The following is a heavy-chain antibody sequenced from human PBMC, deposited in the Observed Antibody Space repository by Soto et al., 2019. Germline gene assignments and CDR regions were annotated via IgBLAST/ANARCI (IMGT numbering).Heavy chain of an antibody. CDR1: GGTFSSYA. V-gene: IGHV1-18*01. CDR3: ARDRNWNSYYYYYGMDV. Sequence: ASVKVSCKASGGTFSSYAISWVRQAPVQGLEWLGWINPDTGDTNYADSVKGRFTISRDNSKNTLYLQMNSLRAEDTAVYYCARDRNWNSYYYYYGMDVWGQGTTVTVSS. J-gene: IGHJ6*02. D-gene: IGHD1-7*01. CDR2: INPDTGDT.